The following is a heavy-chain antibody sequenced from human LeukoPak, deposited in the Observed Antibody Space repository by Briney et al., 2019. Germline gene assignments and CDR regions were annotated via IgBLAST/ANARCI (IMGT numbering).Heavy chain of an antibody. CDR1: EFTFSSHV. CDR3: ARRNVKFSDYGRLDY. Sequence: GGSLRLSCAASEFTFSSHVMHWFRQAPGKGLEWVAVISADGGTAYYSDSVKGRFTISRDNAKNTLHLQMNTLKGDDTAVYYCARRNVKFSDYGRLDYWGQGTLVTVSS. J-gene: IGHJ4*02. CDR2: ISADGGTA. V-gene: IGHV3-30*03. D-gene: IGHD4-17*01.